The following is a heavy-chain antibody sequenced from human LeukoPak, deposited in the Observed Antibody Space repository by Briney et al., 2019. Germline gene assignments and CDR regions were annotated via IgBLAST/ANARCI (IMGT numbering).Heavy chain of an antibody. J-gene: IGHJ4*02. V-gene: IGHV3-15*01. D-gene: IGHD5-12*01. CDR1: TFALRNYE. CDR3: VPSGYGRGNY. Sequence: PGGSLRLSCSASTFALRNYEMNWVRQAPGKGLEWVGRIKSKTDGGTTDYAAPVKGRFTISRDDSKNTLYLQMNSLKIEDTAVYYCVPSGYGRGNYWGQGTLVTVSS. CDR2: IKSKTDGGTT.